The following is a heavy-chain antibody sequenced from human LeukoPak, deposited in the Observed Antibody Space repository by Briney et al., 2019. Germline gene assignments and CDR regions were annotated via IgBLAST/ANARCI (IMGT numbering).Heavy chain of an antibody. CDR3: AREDGYNYRGAFDI. D-gene: IGHD5-24*01. CDR1: GGTFSSYA. Sequence: SVKVSCKASGGTFSSYAISWVRQAPGQGLEWMGGIIPIFGTANYAQKFQGRVTITTDESTSTAYVELSSLRSEDTAVYYCAREDGYNYRGAFDIWGQGTMVTVSS. V-gene: IGHV1-69*05. CDR2: IIPIFGTA. J-gene: IGHJ3*02.